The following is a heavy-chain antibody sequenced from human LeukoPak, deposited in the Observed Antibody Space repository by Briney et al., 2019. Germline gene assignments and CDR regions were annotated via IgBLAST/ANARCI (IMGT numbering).Heavy chain of an antibody. D-gene: IGHD5-18*01. V-gene: IGHV3-23*01. Sequence: GGSLRLSCAASGFTFSSYAMSWVRQAPGKGLEWASAISGSGGSTYYADSVKGRFTISRDNSKNTLYLQMNSLRAEDTAVYYCAKSPSTARVFYYYYMDVWGKGTTVTVSS. J-gene: IGHJ6*03. CDR3: AKSPSTARVFYYYYMDV. CDR2: ISGSGGST. CDR1: GFTFSSYA.